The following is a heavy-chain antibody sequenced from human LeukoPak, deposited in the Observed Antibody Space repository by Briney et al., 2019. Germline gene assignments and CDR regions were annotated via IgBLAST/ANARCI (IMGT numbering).Heavy chain of an antibody. V-gene: IGHV1-46*01. CDR1: GYTLTSYY. CDR2: INPSGGST. CDR3: AREGGGAYDFSDY. Sequence: ASVKVSCKASGYTLTSYYMHWVRQAPGQGLEWMGIINPSGGSTSYAQKFQGRVTMTRDTSTRTVYMELSSLRSEDTAVYYCAREGGGAYDFSDYWGQGTLVTVSS. J-gene: IGHJ4*02. D-gene: IGHD3-3*01.